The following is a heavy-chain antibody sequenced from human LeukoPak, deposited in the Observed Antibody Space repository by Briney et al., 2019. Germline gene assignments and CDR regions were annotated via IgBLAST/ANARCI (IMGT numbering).Heavy chain of an antibody. CDR3: ARRRITIFRVPLYAFDI. J-gene: IGHJ3*02. CDR1: GGTFSSYA. D-gene: IGHD3-3*01. V-gene: IGHV1-69*13. CDR2: IIPIFGTA. Sequence: SVKVSCKASGGTFSSYAISWVRQAPGQGLEWMGGIIPIFGTANYAQKFQGRVTITADESTSTAYMELSSLRSEDTAVYYCARRRITIFRVPLYAFDIWGQGTMVTVSS.